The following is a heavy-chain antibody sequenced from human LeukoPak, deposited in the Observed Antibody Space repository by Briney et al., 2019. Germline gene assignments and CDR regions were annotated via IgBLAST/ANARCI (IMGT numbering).Heavy chain of an antibody. Sequence: PGRSLRLSCAASGFTFSSYAMHRVRQAPGKGLEWVAVISYDGSNKYYADSVKGRFTISRDNSKNTLYLQMNRLRAEDTAVYYCARTGTRFLEWLEPFGYWGQGTLVTVSS. D-gene: IGHD3-3*01. V-gene: IGHV3-30*04. CDR1: GFTFSSYA. CDR3: ARTGTRFLEWLEPFGY. CDR2: ISYDGSNK. J-gene: IGHJ4*02.